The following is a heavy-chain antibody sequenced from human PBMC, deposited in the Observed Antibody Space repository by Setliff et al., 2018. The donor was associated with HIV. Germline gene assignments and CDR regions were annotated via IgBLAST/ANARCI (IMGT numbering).Heavy chain of an antibody. CDR3: ARIVRWELVATSTFFYYYRDV. J-gene: IGHJ6*03. CDR2: IYYTGST. Sequence: NPSETLSLTCTVSGASISSSSHHWAWVRQPPGKGPEYIGNIYYTGSTHHNPSLESRVATSVHTSKNQFSLKLRSVTAADTAVYYCARIVRWELVATSTFFYYYRDVWGKGTTVTAP. V-gene: IGHV4-39*01. D-gene: IGHD1-26*01. CDR1: GASISSSSHH.